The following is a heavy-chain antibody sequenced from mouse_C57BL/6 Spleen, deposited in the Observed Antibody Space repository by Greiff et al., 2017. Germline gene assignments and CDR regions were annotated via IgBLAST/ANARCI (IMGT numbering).Heavy chain of an antibody. J-gene: IGHJ4*01. Sequence: QVQLQQSGAELVKPGASVKISCKASGYAFSSYWMNWVKQRPGKGLEWIGQIYPGDGDTNYNGKFKGKATLTADKSSSTAYMQLSSLTSEDSAVYFCASSITTAPMDYWGQGTSVTVSS. V-gene: IGHV1-80*01. CDR3: ASSITTAPMDY. D-gene: IGHD1-1*01. CDR2: IYPGDGDT. CDR1: GYAFSSYW.